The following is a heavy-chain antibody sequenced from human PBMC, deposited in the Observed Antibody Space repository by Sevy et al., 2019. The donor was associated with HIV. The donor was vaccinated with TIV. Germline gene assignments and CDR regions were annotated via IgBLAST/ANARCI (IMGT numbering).Heavy chain of an antibody. CDR3: TTGVVVVPAAPTSYYGMDV. V-gene: IGHV3-15*01. Sequence: GGSLRLSCAASGFTFSIAWMSWVRQAPGKGLEWVGRIKSKTDGGTTDYAAPVKGRFTISGDDSKNTLYLQMNSLKTEDTAVYYCTTGVVVVPAAPTSYYGMDVWGQGTTVTVSS. CDR2: IKSKTDGGTT. CDR1: GFTFSIAW. J-gene: IGHJ6*02. D-gene: IGHD2-2*01.